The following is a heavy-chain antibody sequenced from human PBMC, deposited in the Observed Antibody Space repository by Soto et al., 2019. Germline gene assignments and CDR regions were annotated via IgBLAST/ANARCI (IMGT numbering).Heavy chain of an antibody. CDR2: IYYSGST. J-gene: IGHJ4*02. V-gene: IGHV4-30-4*01. D-gene: IGHD6-19*01. CDR1: GGSISSGDYY. CDR3: ARDRLAVAVFDY. Sequence: SETLSLTCTVSGGSISSGDYYWSWMRQPPGKGLEWIGYIYYSGSTSYNPSLKSRVTISVDTSKNQFSLKLSSVTAADTAVYYCARDRLAVAVFDYWGQGTLVTVSS.